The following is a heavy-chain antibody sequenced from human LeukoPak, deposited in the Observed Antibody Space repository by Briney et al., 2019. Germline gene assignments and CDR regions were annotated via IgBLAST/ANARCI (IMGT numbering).Heavy chain of an antibody. CDR1: GFTFSTYW. Sequence: PGGSLRLSCAASGFTFSTYWMSRVRQAPGKGLEWLANIKEDGSKKYYVDSVEGRFTISRDNARNSLYLQMNSLRVEDTAVYYCGVVVWGKGTTVTVSS. J-gene: IGHJ6*04. CDR2: IKEDGSKK. V-gene: IGHV3-7*01. CDR3: GVVV.